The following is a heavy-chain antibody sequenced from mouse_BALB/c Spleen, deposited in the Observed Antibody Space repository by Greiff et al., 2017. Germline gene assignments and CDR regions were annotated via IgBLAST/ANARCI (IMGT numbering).Heavy chain of an antibody. J-gene: IGHJ3*01. V-gene: IGHV5-4*02. CDR2: ISDGGSYT. D-gene: IGHD3-2*02. CDR3: AKGGKTAHTWGFAY. CDR1: GFTFSDYY. Sequence: DVMLVESGGGLVKPGGSLKLSCAASGFTFSDYYMYWVRQTPEKRLEWVATISDGGSYTYYPDSVKGRFTISRDNAKNNLYLQMSSLKTEDTAMYYCAKGGKTAHTWGFAYWGQGTLVTVSA.